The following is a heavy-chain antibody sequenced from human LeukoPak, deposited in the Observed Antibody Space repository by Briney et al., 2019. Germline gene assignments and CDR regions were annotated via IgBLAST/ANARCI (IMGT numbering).Heavy chain of an antibody. V-gene: IGHV3-53*01. CDR1: GFTVSSNY. CDR3: ARDSGTTGEVKFDP. J-gene: IGHJ5*02. Sequence: GGSLRLSCAASGFTVSSNYMSWVRQAPGKGLEWVSVIYSGGSTYFADSVKGRFTISRDYSKNTLYLQINSLRAEDTAVYYCARDSGTTGEVKFDPWGQGTLVTVSS. D-gene: IGHD3-10*01. CDR2: IYSGGST.